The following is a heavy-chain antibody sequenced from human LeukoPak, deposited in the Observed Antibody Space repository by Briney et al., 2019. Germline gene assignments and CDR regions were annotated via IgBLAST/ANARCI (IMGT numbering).Heavy chain of an antibody. CDR1: GFTFSSYA. CDR2: ISGSGGST. CDR3: AKVLNPPSGSYYFDY. J-gene: IGHJ4*02. V-gene: IGHV3-23*01. D-gene: IGHD1-26*01. Sequence: PGGSLRLSCAASGFTFSSYAMSWVRQAPGKGLEWVSAISGSGGSTYYADSVKGRFTISRDNSKNTLYLQMNSLRAEDTAVYYCAKVLNPPSGSYYFDYWGQGTLVTVSS.